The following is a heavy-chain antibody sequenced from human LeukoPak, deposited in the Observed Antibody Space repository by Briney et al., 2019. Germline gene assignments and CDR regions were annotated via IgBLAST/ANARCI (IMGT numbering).Heavy chain of an antibody. V-gene: IGHV4-59*08. CDR2: IYYSGST. D-gene: IGHD2-21*02. J-gene: IGHJ5*02. CDR1: GGSVSSYY. Sequence: SETLSLTCTVSGGSVSSYYWSWIRQPPGKGLEWIAYIYYSGSTKYNPSLKSRVTISLDRSKNQFSLKLRSVTAADTAVYYCVRLRVHCGGDCYTRWFDPWVQGTLVTVSS. CDR3: VRLRVHCGGDCYTRWFDP.